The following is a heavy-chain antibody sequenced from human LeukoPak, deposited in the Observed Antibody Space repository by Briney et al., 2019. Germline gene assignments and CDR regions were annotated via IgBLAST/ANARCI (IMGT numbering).Heavy chain of an antibody. V-gene: IGHV3-64*01. CDR2: ISSNGGSI. CDR1: GFTFSDYA. J-gene: IGHJ5*02. D-gene: IGHD2-15*01. Sequence: PGGSLRLSCAASGFTFSDYAMHWVRQAPGKELEYVSAISSNGGSIHYANSVKGRFTISRDNSKNTLYLQMNSLRAEDTAVYYCANFPPSIVVVVAATGLGIDPWGQGTLVTVSS. CDR3: ANFPPSIVVVVAATGLGIDP.